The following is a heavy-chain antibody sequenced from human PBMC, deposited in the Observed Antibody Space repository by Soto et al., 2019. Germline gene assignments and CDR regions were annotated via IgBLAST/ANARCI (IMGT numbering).Heavy chain of an antibody. D-gene: IGHD3-3*01. Sequence: EVQLVESGGGLVQPGRSLRLSCTASGFTFGDYAMSWFRQAPGKGLEWVGFIRSKAYGGTTEYAASVKGRFTISRDDSKSIAYLQMNSLKTEDTAVYYCTRYSRGYYDFWSGYSTFDYWGQGTLVTVSS. V-gene: IGHV3-49*03. CDR2: IRSKAYGGTT. CDR1: GFTFGDYA. CDR3: TRYSRGYYDFWSGYSTFDY. J-gene: IGHJ4*02.